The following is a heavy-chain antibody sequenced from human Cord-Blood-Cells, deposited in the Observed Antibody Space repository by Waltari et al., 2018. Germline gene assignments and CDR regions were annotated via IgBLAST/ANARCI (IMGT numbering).Heavy chain of an antibody. V-gene: IGHV4-61*09. Sequence: QVQLQESGPGLVKPSQTLSLTCTVSGGSISSGSYYWSWIRQPAGKGLEWIGYIYTSGSTNYNPSLKSRVTISVDTSKNQFSLKLSSVTAADTAVYYCARDITGAYWYFDLWGRDTLVTVSS. CDR1: GGSISSGSYY. CDR3: ARDITGAYWYFDL. CDR2: IYTSGST. J-gene: IGHJ2*01. D-gene: IGHD1-20*01.